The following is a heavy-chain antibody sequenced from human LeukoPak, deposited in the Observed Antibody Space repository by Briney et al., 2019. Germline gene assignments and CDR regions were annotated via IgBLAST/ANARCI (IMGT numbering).Heavy chain of an antibody. CDR2: ISAYNGNT. V-gene: IGHV1-18*01. D-gene: IGHD5-12*01. CDR1: GYTFISYG. CDR3: ARDEGLRFNPPVDY. Sequence: GASVKVSCKASGYTFISYGISWVRQAPGQGLEWMGWISAYNGNTNYAQKLQGRVTMTTDTSTSTAYMELRSLRSDDTAVYYCARDEGLRFNPPVDYWGQGTLVTVSS. J-gene: IGHJ4*02.